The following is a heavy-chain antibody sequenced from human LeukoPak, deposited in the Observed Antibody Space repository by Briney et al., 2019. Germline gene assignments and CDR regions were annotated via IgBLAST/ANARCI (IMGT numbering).Heavy chain of an antibody. D-gene: IGHD2-21*01. CDR1: GYTFTDYW. CDR2: IYPGDSDT. V-gene: IGHV5-51*01. Sequence: GESLKISCKGSGYTFTDYWIGWVRQMPGKGLEWMGIIYPGDSDTRYSPSFQGQVTISADKSLSTAYLQWTSLKASDSAMYYCARVLIRGDEIDYWGQGTLVTVSS. CDR3: ARVLIRGDEIDY. J-gene: IGHJ4*02.